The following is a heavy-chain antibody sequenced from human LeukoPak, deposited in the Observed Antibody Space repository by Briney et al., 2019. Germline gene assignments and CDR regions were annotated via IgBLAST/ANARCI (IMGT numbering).Heavy chain of an antibody. CDR1: GYTFTSYG. CDR3: ARAFYSGYAYYFDY. J-gene: IGHJ4*02. Sequence: ASVKVSCKASGYTFTSYGISWVRQAPGQGLEWMGWVSAYNGNTNYAQKLQGRVTMTTDTSTSTAYMELRSLRSDDTAVYYCARAFYSGYAYYFDYWGQGTLVTVSS. D-gene: IGHD5-12*01. CDR2: VSAYNGNT. V-gene: IGHV1-18*01.